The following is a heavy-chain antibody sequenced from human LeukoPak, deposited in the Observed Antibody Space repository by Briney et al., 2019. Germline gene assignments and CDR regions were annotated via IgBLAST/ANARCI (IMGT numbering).Heavy chain of an antibody. V-gene: IGHV4-39*07. CDR2: IYYSGST. D-gene: IGHD3-22*01. CDR1: GGSISSSSYY. Sequence: SETLSLTCTASGGSISSSSYYWGWIRQPPGKGLEWIGSIYYSGSTYYNPSLKSRVTISVDTSKNQFSLKLSSVTAADTAVYFCARGPYSYDSSGAFDIWGQGTMVTVSS. J-gene: IGHJ3*02. CDR3: ARGPYSYDSSGAFDI.